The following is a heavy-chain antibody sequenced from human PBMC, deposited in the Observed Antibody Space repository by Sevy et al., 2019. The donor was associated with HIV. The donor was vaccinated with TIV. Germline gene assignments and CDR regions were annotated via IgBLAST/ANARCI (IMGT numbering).Heavy chain of an antibody. D-gene: IGHD3-22*01. CDR2: ISGSGGST. J-gene: IGHJ4*02. CDR1: GFTFSSYA. V-gene: IGHV3-23*01. CDR3: AKIGYYYDSSGYYLFDY. Sequence: GGSLRLSCAASGFTFSSYAMSWVRQAPGKGLEWVSAISGSGGSTYYADSGKGRLTISRDNSKNTLYLQMNSLRAEDTAVYYCAKIGYYYDSSGYYLFDYWGQGTLVTVSS.